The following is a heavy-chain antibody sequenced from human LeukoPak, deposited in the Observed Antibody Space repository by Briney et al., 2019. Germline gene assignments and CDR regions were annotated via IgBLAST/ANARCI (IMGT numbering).Heavy chain of an antibody. D-gene: IGHD1-1*01. CDR2: IKQDGSNK. Sequence: PGGSLRLSCAGSGFPFSGYWMSWVRQAPGKGLEWVANIKQDGSNKYYVDSVKGRFTISRDNAKNSLSLQMNSLRAEDTGVYYCTRNEVWGQGTLVSVSS. V-gene: IGHV3-7*01. J-gene: IGHJ4*02. CDR3: TRNEV. CDR1: GFPFSGYW.